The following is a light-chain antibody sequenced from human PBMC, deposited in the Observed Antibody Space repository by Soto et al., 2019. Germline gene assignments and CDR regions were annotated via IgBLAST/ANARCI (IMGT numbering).Light chain of an antibody. CDR2: GAS. CDR3: QQYAGSPRT. J-gene: IGKJ1*01. Sequence: IVLTQSPGTLSLSPGERATLSCRASQSVSRSHLAWFQQKPGQAPRLLIYGASNRATGIPDRVSGSGSGTDFTLTINRLEPEDFAVYYWQQYAGSPRTFGQGTKVDIK. V-gene: IGKV3-20*01. CDR1: QSVSRSH.